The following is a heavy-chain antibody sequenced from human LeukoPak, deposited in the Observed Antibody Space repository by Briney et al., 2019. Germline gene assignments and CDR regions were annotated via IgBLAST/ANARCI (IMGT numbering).Heavy chain of an antibody. CDR3: ARDPPAVSINTYA. V-gene: IGHV3-66*01. J-gene: IGHJ4*02. CDR1: GFTVGNNY. D-gene: IGHD2-8*01. Sequence: GGSLRLSCAASGFTVGNNYVNWVRQAPGKGLEWVSLIFSHGETSYADSVKGRFTISRDNSKNTLYLQMNGLRVVDTAVYYCARDPPAVSINTYAWGQGTLVTVSS. CDR2: IFSHGET.